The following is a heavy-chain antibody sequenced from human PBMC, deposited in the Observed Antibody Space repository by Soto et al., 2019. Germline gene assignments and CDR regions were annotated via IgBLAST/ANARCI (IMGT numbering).Heavy chain of an antibody. J-gene: IGHJ4*02. D-gene: IGHD3-22*01. CDR3: ARLSNYYDSSGYSHGNDY. Sequence: ASVKVSCKASGGTFSSYAISWVRQAPGQGLEWMGGIIPIFGTANYAQKFQGRVTITADESTSTAYMELSSLRSEDTAVYYCARLSNYYDSSGYSHGNDYWGQGTLVTVSS. CDR1: GGTFSSYA. CDR2: IIPIFGTA. V-gene: IGHV1-69*13.